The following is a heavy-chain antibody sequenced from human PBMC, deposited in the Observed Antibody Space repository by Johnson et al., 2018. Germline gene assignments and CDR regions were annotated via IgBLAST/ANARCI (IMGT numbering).Heavy chain of an antibody. Sequence: EVQLVESGAEVKKPGESLKISCKGSGYSFTSYWIGWVRQMPGKGLEWMGIIYPGDSDTRYSPSFQGQVPISADKSISTAYLQWSSLKASDTAMYYCATIPVADYYYYGMDVWGQGTTVTVSS. CDR2: IYPGDSDT. CDR1: GYSFTSYW. J-gene: IGHJ6*01. CDR3: ATIPVADYYYYGMDV. V-gene: IGHV5-51*01.